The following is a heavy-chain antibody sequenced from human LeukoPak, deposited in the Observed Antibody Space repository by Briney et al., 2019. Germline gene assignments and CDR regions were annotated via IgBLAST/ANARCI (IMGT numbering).Heavy chain of an antibody. CDR1: GDSISSTIYS. CDR2: ISYSGTT. D-gene: IGHD1-7*01. Sequence: KPSETLSLTCTVSGDSISSTIYSWGWIRQPPGKGLEWIGNISYSGTTYTNPSLRSRVTISVDTSKNHFSLNLSSATAADTAVYYCARQRGSTLADYWGQGILVTVSS. V-gene: IGHV4-39*01. J-gene: IGHJ4*02. CDR3: ARQRGSTLADY.